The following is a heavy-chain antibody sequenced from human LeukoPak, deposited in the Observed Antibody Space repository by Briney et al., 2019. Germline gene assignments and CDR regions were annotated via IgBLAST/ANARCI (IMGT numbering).Heavy chain of an antibody. CDR2: ISGSGTTI. V-gene: IGHV3-48*04. CDR3: ANFKPPAPDALDI. Sequence: GGSLRLSCAASGFNFNEYSMNWVRQAPGKGLEWISYISGSGTTIYYAASVKGRCTTSRDNAQNLVYLQMDSLRAEDTAVYYCANFKPPAPDALDIWGQGTMVTVSS. CDR1: GFNFNEYS. D-gene: IGHD1-14*01. J-gene: IGHJ3*02.